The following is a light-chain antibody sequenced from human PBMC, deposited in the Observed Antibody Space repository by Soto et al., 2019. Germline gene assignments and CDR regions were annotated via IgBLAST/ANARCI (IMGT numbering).Light chain of an antibody. CDR1: QSISSW. CDR3: QQYNSYPYT. Sequence: DIQMTQSPSTLSASVGDRVTITCRASQSISSWLAWYQQKPGKAPKLLIYKASSLESGVPSRFSVSGSGTEFTVTISSLQPDDFAPYYCQQYNSYPYTFGQGTKLEIK. J-gene: IGKJ2*01. V-gene: IGKV1-5*03. CDR2: KAS.